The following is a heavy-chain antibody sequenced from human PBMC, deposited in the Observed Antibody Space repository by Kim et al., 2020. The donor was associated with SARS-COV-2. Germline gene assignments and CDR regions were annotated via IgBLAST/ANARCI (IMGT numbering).Heavy chain of an antibody. CDR1: GFTFSDHY. Sequence: GGSLRLSCAVSGFTFSDHYMDWVRQAPGKGLEWVGRSKNKANSYTTEYAASVKGRFTISRDDSKKSLYLQINSLKTEDTAVYYCVRWTIGAPDYWGQGT. CDR3: VRWTIGAPDY. CDR2: SKNKANSYTT. D-gene: IGHD1-26*01. V-gene: IGHV3-72*01. J-gene: IGHJ4*02.